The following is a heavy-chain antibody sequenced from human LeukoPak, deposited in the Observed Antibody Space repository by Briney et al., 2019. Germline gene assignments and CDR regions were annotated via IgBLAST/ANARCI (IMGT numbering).Heavy chain of an antibody. CDR1: GFTSSNYW. Sequence: GGSLRLSCADSGFTSSNYWMTWVRQTPGKGLEWLAIIKEDGREKYYVDSVRGRFTISRDNAMNSLSLQMNRLRAEDTAVYYCARVSMILGVAAFFDRWGQGTLVTVSA. CDR3: ARVSMILGVAAFFDR. D-gene: IGHD3/OR15-3a*01. J-gene: IGHJ4*02. CDR2: IKEDGREK. V-gene: IGHV3-7*01.